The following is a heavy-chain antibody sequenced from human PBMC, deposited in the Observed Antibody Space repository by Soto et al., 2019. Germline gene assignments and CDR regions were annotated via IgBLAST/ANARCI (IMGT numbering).Heavy chain of an antibody. CDR1: GDSYSISTYS. Sequence: PSETLSLTCNMSGDSYSISTYSWGWIRQPPGKALQSIGFIYQSGVTSYNPSLASRVSISLDRSNNQCSMKLKSVTAADTAVYFCAGMPYTSGLRFDPWGPGTLVTVSS. D-gene: IGHD6-19*01. CDR2: IYQSGVT. V-gene: IGHV4-30-2*01. CDR3: AGMPYTSGLRFDP. J-gene: IGHJ5*02.